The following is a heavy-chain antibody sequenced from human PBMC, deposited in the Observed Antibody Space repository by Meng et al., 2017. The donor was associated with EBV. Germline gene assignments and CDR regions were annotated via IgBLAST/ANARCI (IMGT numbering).Heavy chain of an antibody. V-gene: IGHV4-34*02. J-gene: IGHJ4*02. CDR2: INHSGST. CDR3: AGSYGGVLNY. CDR1: GGSFSGYY. D-gene: IGHD4-23*01. Sequence: QGHLQQWGAGLLKPSETLSLTCAVYGGSFSGYYWSWIRQPPGKGLEWIGEINHSGSTNYNPSLKSRVTISVDTSKNQFSLKLSSVTAADTAVYYCAGSYGGVLNYWGQGTLVTVSS.